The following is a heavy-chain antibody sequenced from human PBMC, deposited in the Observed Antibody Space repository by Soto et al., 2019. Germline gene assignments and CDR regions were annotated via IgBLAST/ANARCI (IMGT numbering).Heavy chain of an antibody. Sequence: SVKVSCKASGGTFSSYTISWVRQAPGQGLEWMGRIIPILGIANYAQKFQGRVTITADKSTSTAYMELSSLRSEDTAVYYCARDAESGCSSTSCYLSWFDPWG. J-gene: IGHJ5*02. CDR3: ARDAESGCSSTSCYLSWFDP. CDR1: GGTFSSYT. D-gene: IGHD2-2*01. CDR2: IIPILGIA. V-gene: IGHV1-69*04.